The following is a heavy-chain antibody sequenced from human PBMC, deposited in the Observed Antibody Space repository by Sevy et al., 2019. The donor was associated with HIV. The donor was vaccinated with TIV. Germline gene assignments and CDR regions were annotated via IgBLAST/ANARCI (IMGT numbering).Heavy chain of an antibody. CDR3: AKRERSYYDSSGNYDAFDV. Sequence: GGSLRLSCAASGFDFSTYDMHWVRQAPGKGLEWVAFISFDGSDKWYGDSVKGRFTIFRDNSKNTLYVQMNTLRDEDTAVYYCAKRERSYYDSSGNYDAFDVWGQGTLVTVSS. CDR1: GFDFSTYD. V-gene: IGHV3-33*03. J-gene: IGHJ3*01. CDR2: ISFDGSDK. D-gene: IGHD3-22*01.